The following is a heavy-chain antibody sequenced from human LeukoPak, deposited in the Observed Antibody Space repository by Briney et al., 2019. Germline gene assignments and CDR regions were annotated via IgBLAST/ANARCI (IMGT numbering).Heavy chain of an antibody. D-gene: IGHD6-19*01. Sequence: PGGSLRLSCAASGFTFSSYGMHWVRQAPGKELAWVSHINSDGTTTNYADSVKGRFTISRDNAENSLHLQMNSLRAEDTAVYYCVREGGSGWYSGWFDPWGQGTLVTVSS. CDR3: VREGGSGWYSGWFDP. CDR1: GFTFSSYG. J-gene: IGHJ5*02. CDR2: INSDGTTT. V-gene: IGHV3-74*01.